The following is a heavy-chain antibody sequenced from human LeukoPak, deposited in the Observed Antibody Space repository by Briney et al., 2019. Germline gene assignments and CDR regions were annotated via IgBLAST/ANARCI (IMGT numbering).Heavy chain of an antibody. D-gene: IGHD2-15*01. J-gene: IGHJ6*02. Sequence: PGGSLRLSCAASGFTFSSYWMSWDRQAPGKGLEWVANIKEDGSEKYYVDSVKGRFTISRDNAKNSLYLQMNSLRAEDTAVYYCARDGSGNRYYYYGMDVWGQGTTVTVSS. V-gene: IGHV3-7*04. CDR1: GFTFSSYW. CDR3: ARDGSGNRYYYYGMDV. CDR2: IKEDGSEK.